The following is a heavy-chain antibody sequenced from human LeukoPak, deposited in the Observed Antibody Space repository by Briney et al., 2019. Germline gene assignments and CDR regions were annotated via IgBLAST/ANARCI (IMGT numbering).Heavy chain of an antibody. D-gene: IGHD3-10*01. J-gene: IGHJ4*02. CDR1: GFTFGSYD. CDR2: IGTAGDT. V-gene: IGHV3-13*01. Sequence: GGSLRLSCAASGFTFGSYDMHWVRQATGKGLEWVSAIGTAGDTYYPGSVKGRFTISRENAKNSLYLQMNSLRAGDTAVYYCARVVYGSGSYDYWGQGTLVTVSS. CDR3: ARVVYGSGSYDY.